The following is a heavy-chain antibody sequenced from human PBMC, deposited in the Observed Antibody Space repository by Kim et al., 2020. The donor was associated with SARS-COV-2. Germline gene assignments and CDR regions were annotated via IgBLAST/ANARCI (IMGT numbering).Heavy chain of an antibody. Sequence: GGSLRLSCAASGFIFSSFGIHWVRQAPGKGLEWVAVISYDGRNKDYADSVKGRFTITRDDSKNTVYLQMNSLRAEDTAVYYCAKKGDYSSRWSVLEHWGQGTLVTVSS. CDR1: GFIFSSFG. CDR2: ISYDGRNK. CDR3: AKKGDYSSRWSVLEH. V-gene: IGHV3-30*18. J-gene: IGHJ4*02. D-gene: IGHD2-2*01.